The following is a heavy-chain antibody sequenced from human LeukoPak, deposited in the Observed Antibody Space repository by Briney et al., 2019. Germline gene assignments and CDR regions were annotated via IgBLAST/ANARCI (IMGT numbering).Heavy chain of an antibody. CDR1: GFTFSSYE. D-gene: IGHD4-23*01. V-gene: IGHV3-48*01. Sequence: PGGSLRLFCAASGFTFSSYEMNWVRQAPGKGLEWVSYISSSSSTIYYADSVKGRFTISRDNAKHSLYLQMNSLRAEDTAVYYCARGPMDYGGHFDYGGQGTLVTVSS. CDR3: ARGPMDYGGHFDY. J-gene: IGHJ4*02. CDR2: ISSSSSTI.